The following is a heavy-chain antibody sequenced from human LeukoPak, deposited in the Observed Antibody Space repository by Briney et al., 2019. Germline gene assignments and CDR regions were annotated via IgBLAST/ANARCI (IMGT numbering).Heavy chain of an antibody. CDR1: GFTFSSYG. CDR3: AKVPGGYGDYLLDY. J-gene: IGHJ4*02. D-gene: IGHD4-17*01. CDR2: IRYDGSNK. Sequence: GGSLRLSCAASGFTFSSYGMHWVRQAPGKGLEWVAFIRYDGSNKYYADSVKGRFTISRDNSKNTLYLQMDSLRAEDTAVYYCAKVPGGYGDYLLDYWGQGTLVTVSS. V-gene: IGHV3-30*02.